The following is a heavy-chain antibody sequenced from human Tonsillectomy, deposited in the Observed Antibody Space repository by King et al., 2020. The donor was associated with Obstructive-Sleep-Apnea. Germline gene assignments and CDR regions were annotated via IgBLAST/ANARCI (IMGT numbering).Heavy chain of an antibody. J-gene: IGHJ6*02. CDR2: ISSTGTTT. V-gene: IGHV3-23*04. Sequence: VQLVESGGGLVQPGGSLRLSCAASGFTVSSYAMSWVRQAPGKGLEWVSTISSTGTTTYYADSVKGRFTISRDNSKNTLYLQMNSLRAEDTAIYYCAKIQQLVNYYYYGMDVGGQGTTVTVS. D-gene: IGHD6-13*01. CDR3: AKIQQLVNYYYYGMDV. CDR1: GFTVSSYA.